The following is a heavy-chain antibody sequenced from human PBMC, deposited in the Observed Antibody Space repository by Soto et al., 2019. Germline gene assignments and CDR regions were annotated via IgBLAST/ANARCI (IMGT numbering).Heavy chain of an antibody. Sequence: GASVKVSCKASGYTFTSYAMHWVRQAPGQRLEWMGWINAGNGNTKYSQKFQGRVTITRDTSASTAYMELSSLRSEDTAVYYCARGARGMITFGGVLWPFDYWGQGTLVTVSS. CDR2: INAGNGNT. V-gene: IGHV1-3*01. CDR3: ARGARGMITFGGVLWPFDY. J-gene: IGHJ4*02. CDR1: GYTFTSYA. D-gene: IGHD3-16*01.